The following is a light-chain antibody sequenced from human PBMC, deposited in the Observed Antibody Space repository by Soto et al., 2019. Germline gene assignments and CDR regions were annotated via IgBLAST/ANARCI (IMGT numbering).Light chain of an antibody. CDR3: AAWDDSLSGYL. J-gene: IGLJ1*01. CDR1: HSNLETNS. CDR2: ATN. V-gene: IGLV1-44*01. Sequence: QFVLTQPPSASGAPGQRVTISCSGSHSNLETNSVNWYQQLPGTAPKLLIFATNQRPSGVPDRFSGSKSGTSASLAISGLQSDDEADYYCAAWDDSLSGYLFGTGTKVTVL.